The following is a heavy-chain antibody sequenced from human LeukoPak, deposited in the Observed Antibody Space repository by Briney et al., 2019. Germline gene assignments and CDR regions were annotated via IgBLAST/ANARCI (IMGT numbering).Heavy chain of an antibody. J-gene: IGHJ4*02. V-gene: IGHV4-39*01. CDR1: GGSISSSSYY. CDR3: ARGGDPLLLWFGELFDY. Sequence: SETLSLTCTVSGGSISSSSYYWGWIRQPPGKGLEWIGSIYYSGSTYYNPSLKSRVTISVDTSKNQFSLKLSSVTAADTAVYYCARGGDPLLLWFGELFDYWGQGTLVTVSS. CDR2: IYYSGST. D-gene: IGHD3-10*01.